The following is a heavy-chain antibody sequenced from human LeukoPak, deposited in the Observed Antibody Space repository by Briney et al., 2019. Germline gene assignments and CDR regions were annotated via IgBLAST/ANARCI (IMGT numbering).Heavy chain of an antibody. CDR3: ARGRGYYDSSGYFH. V-gene: IGHV4-39*07. J-gene: IGHJ4*02. D-gene: IGHD3-22*01. CDR1: AVSISSSPYF. CDR2: MPYTGTT. Sequence: PSETLSLTCTISAVSISSSPYFWAWIRQPPGKGLEWIGSMPYTGTTYYNPSLKSRVTISVDTSKNQFSLKLSSVTAADTAVYYCARGRGYYDSSGYFHWGQGTLVTVSS.